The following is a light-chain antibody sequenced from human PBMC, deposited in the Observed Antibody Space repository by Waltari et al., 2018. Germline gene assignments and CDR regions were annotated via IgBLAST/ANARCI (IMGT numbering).Light chain of an antibody. Sequence: QSVLIQPPSASGNPGQRDTISCSGRSSNVGRNLAFWYQQLPERAPKLVIYSNNQPPSGVPDRFSGSKSGTSASLTISVLRSEDEADYYCASWDDSLSGRIFGGGTKLTVL. J-gene: IGLJ2*01. CDR2: SNN. V-gene: IGLV1-47*01. CDR1: SSNVGRNL. CDR3: ASWDDSLSGRI.